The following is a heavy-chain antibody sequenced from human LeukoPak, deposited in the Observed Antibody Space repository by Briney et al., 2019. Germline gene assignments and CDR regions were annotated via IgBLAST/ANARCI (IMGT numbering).Heavy chain of an antibody. CDR2: ISAYNGNT. V-gene: IGHV1-18*01. D-gene: IGHD6-13*01. Sequence: ASVKVSCKASGYTFTSYGISWVRQAPGQGLEWMGWISAYNGNTNYAQKLQGRVTMTTDTSTSTVYMELRNLRSDDTAVHYCARDSAAAAGTWAFDIWGQGTMVTVSS. J-gene: IGHJ3*02. CDR3: ARDSAAAAGTWAFDI. CDR1: GYTFTSYG.